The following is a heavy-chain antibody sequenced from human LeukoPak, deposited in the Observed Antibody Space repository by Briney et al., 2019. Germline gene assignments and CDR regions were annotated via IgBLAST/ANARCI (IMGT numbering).Heavy chain of an antibody. CDR3: ARVPRGYGDYYWYFDL. J-gene: IGHJ2*01. D-gene: IGHD4-17*01. CDR2: INPKSGGT. CDR1: GYTLTGYY. Sequence: ASVKVSCKASGYTLTGYYMYWVRQAPGQGLEWMGWINPKSGGTNYAQKFQGRVTMTRDTSISTAYMELSRLRSDDTAVYYCARVPRGYGDYYWYFDLWGRGTLVTVSS. V-gene: IGHV1-2*02.